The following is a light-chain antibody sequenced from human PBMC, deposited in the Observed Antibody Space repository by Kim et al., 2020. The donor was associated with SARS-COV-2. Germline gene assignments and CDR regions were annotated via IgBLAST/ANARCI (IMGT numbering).Light chain of an antibody. CDR3: SEWDSSLSAWV. J-gene: IGLJ3*02. V-gene: IGLV10-54*01. CDR2: KKN. Sequence: TAPLTWPWTRDDGGNEGATWLQQHQGQPPKLLSSKKNNRPSRILEGISSSRSGGTASLTIARLQPGDEAGYYCSEWDSSLSAWVFGGGTQLTVL. CDR1: RDDGGNEG.